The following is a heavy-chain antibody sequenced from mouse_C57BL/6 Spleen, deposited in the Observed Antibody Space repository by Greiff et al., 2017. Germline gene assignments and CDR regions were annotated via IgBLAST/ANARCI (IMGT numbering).Heavy chain of an antibody. CDR1: GFTFSSYG. CDR3: ARHPYDGYARDY. V-gene: IGHV5-6*01. CDR2: ISSGGSYT. J-gene: IGHJ4*01. D-gene: IGHD2-3*01. Sequence: EVKVVESGGDLVKPGGSLKLSCAASGFTFSSYGMSWVRQTPDKRLEWVATISSGGSYTYYPDSVKGRFTISRDNAKNTLYLQMSSLKSEDTAMYYCARHPYDGYARDYWGQGTSVTVSS.